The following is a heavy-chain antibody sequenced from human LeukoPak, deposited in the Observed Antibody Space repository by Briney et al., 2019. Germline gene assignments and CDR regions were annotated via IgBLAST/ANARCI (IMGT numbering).Heavy chain of an antibody. V-gene: IGHV1-46*01. Sequence: ASVKVSCKASGYTFTSYYMHWVRQAPGQGLEWMGIINPSGGSTSYAQKFQGRVTMTRDTSTSTVYMELSSLRSDDTAVYYCARYYYDSSGYYTIHFDYWGQGTLVTVSS. J-gene: IGHJ4*02. CDR1: GYTFTSYY. CDR2: INPSGGST. D-gene: IGHD3-22*01. CDR3: ARYYYDSSGYYTIHFDY.